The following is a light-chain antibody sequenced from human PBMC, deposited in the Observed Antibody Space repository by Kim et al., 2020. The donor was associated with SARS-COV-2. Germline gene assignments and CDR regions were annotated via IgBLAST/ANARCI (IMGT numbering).Light chain of an antibody. CDR1: QSVSSN. Sequence: SPGERATLSCRASQSVSSNLAWYQQKPGQAPRLLIYGASTRATGIPARFSGSGSGTEFNLTISSLQSEDFAVYYCQQYNNWPPLYTFGQGTKLDI. CDR2: GAS. J-gene: IGKJ2*01. CDR3: QQYNNWPPLYT. V-gene: IGKV3-15*01.